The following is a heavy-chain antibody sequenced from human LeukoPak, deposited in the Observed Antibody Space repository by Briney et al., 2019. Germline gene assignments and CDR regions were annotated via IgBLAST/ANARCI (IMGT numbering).Heavy chain of an antibody. D-gene: IGHD1-26*01. V-gene: IGHV4-31*03. Sequence: KPSQTLSLTCTVSGGSISSGGYYWSWIRQHPGKGLEWIGYIYYSGSTYYNPSLKSRVTISVDTSKNQFSLKLSSETAADTAVYYCVRVPEWELLNAFDIWGQGTMVTVSS. CDR1: GGSISSGGYY. CDR3: VRVPEWELLNAFDI. CDR2: IYYSGST. J-gene: IGHJ3*02.